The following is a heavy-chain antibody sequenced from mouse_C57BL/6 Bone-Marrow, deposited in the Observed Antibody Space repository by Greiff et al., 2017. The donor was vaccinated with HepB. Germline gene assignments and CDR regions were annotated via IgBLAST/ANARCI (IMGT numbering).Heavy chain of an antibody. V-gene: IGHV1-50*01. J-gene: IGHJ2*01. D-gene: IGHD1-1*01. Sequence: QVQLKESGAELVKPGASVKLSCKASGYTFTSYWMQWVKQRPGQGLEWIGEIDPSDSYTNYNQKFKGKATLTVDTSSSTAYMQLSSLTSEDSAVYYCARGREEDGKDYFDYWGQGTTLTVSS. CDR1: GYTFTSYW. CDR2: IDPSDSYT. CDR3: ARGREEDGKDYFDY.